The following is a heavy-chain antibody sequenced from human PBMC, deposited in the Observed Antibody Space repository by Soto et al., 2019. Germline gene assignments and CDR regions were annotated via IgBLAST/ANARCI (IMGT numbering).Heavy chain of an antibody. CDR1: GFTFSRYG. CDR2: ISSSTSYV. D-gene: IGHD2-2*01. Sequence: EVQLVESGGGLVKPGGSPRLSCAASGFTFSRYGMNWLRQAPGKGLEWVASISSSTSYVYYADSVKGRFSTSRDNAKNILYLEMYALRTEDTAVYYCARDPSEGRVGNWFESWGQGTLATVSS. V-gene: IGHV3-21*06. J-gene: IGHJ5*01. CDR3: ARDPSEGRVGNWFES.